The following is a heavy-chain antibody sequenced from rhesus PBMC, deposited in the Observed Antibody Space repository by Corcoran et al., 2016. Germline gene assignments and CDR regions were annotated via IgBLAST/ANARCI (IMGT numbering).Heavy chain of an antibody. CDR2: TYYRSKWYN. V-gene: IGHV6-1*01. Sequence: QVQLQESGPGLVKPSQTLSLTCALSGDSVSSNSATWNWIRQSPSRGLECLGRTYYRSKWYNHYAQSVQNRISSNPDASKNQFSLQLNSVTPEDMAVYYCARLTYYNIWTGYYTFDYWGQGVLVTVSS. J-gene: IGHJ4*01. CDR3: ARLTYYNIWTGYYTFDY. CDR1: GDSVSSNSAT. D-gene: IGHD3-3*01.